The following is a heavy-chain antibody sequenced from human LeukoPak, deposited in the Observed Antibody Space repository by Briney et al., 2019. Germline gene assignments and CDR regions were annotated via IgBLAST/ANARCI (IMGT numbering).Heavy chain of an antibody. Sequence: PSETLSLTCTVSGGSISSSSYYWGWIRQPPGKGLEWIGNIYYSGSTHHNASLKSRVTISLDTSKNQFSLKLSSVTAADTAVYYCAREMVGTPWVDYWGQGTLVTVSS. D-gene: IGHD2-8*01. CDR2: IYYSGST. V-gene: IGHV4-39*07. CDR3: AREMVGTPWVDY. CDR1: GGSISSSSYY. J-gene: IGHJ4*02.